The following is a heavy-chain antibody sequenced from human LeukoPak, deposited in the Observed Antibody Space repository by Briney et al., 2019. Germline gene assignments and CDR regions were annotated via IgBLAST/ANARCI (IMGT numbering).Heavy chain of an antibody. Sequence: SETLSLTCTVSGYSISSGYYWGWIRQPPGKGLEWIGSIYHSGSTYYNPSLKSRVTISVDTSKNQFSLKLSSVTAADTAVYYCARDQGSGWSSYWGQGTLVTVSS. CDR2: IYHSGST. D-gene: IGHD6-19*01. V-gene: IGHV4-38-2*02. J-gene: IGHJ4*02. CDR3: ARDQGSGWSSY. CDR1: GYSISSGYY.